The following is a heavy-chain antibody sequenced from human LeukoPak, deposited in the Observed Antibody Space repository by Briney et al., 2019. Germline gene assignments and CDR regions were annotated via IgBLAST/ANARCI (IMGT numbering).Heavy chain of an antibody. D-gene: IGHD3-22*01. CDR3: ARHWYDRTSNWFDP. CDR1: GGSISSSSYY. V-gene: IGHV4-39*01. Sequence: SETLSLTCTVSGGSISSSSYYWGWIRQPPGKGLEWIGSMYYSGSTYYNPSLKSRVTISVDTSKNQFSLKLSSVTAADTAVYYCARHWYDRTSNWFDPWGQGTLVTVSS. J-gene: IGHJ5*02. CDR2: MYYSGST.